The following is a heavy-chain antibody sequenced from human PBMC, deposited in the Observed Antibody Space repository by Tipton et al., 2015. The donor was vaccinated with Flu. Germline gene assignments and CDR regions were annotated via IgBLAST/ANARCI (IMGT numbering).Heavy chain of an antibody. CDR2: IHKTGII. V-gene: IGHV4-38-2*02. CDR3: AKVGVSHEVFDV. CDR1: GDSIGSDYY. J-gene: IGHJ3*01. Sequence: TLSLTCSVSGDSIGSDYYWGWIRQPPERGLEWIGNIHKTGIIYFNPSLTGRVSISVDTSKNQFSLELRSVTAADTAVYYCAKVGVSHEVFDVWGQGTMVTVSS. D-gene: IGHD3-10*01.